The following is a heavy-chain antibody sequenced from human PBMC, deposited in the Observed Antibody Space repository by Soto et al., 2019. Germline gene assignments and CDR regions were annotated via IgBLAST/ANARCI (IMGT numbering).Heavy chain of an antibody. J-gene: IGHJ5*02. Sequence: SETLSLTCTVSGGSISSYYWSWIRQPPGKGLEWIGYIYYSVSTNYNPSLKSRVTISVDTSKNQFSLKLSSVTAADTAVYYCARDWPRYCSGGSCYGDGWFDPWGQGTLVTVSS. V-gene: IGHV4-59*01. CDR1: GGSISSYY. CDR3: ARDWPRYCSGGSCYGDGWFDP. D-gene: IGHD2-15*01. CDR2: IYYSVST.